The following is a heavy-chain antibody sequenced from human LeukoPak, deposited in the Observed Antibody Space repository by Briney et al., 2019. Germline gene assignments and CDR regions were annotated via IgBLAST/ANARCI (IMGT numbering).Heavy chain of an antibody. CDR1: GFTVSSNY. D-gene: IGHD3-3*01. CDR3: AREPFEVSSY. V-gene: IGHV3-53*01. J-gene: IGHJ4*02. Sequence: GGSLRLSCAASGFTVSSNYMSWVRQAPGKGLEWVSVIYSGGSTYYADSVKGRFTISRDNAKNTLYLQMNSLRAEDAAVYYCAREPFEVSSYWGQGTLVTVSS. CDR2: IYSGGST.